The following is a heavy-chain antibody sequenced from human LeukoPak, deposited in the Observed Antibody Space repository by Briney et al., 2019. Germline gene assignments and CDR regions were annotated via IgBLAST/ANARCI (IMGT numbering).Heavy chain of an antibody. Sequence: GGSLRLSCAASGFTFSSYAMNWVRQAPGKGLEWVSAISGSGGSTYYADSVKGRFTISRDNSKNTLYLQMNSLRAEDAAVYYCARPAEGFGYNICDYWGQGTLVTVSS. CDR1: GFTFSSYA. D-gene: IGHD5-24*01. V-gene: IGHV3-23*01. J-gene: IGHJ4*02. CDR2: ISGSGGST. CDR3: ARPAEGFGYNICDY.